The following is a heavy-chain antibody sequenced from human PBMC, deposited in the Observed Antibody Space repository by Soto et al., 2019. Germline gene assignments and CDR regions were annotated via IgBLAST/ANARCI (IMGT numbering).Heavy chain of an antibody. D-gene: IGHD6-19*01. V-gene: IGHV3-48*02. Sequence: PGGSLRLSCAASRFTFSIYSMNWVRLAPGKGLEWVSHISSTSSTKYYAGSVKGRFTISRDNAQNSLYLQMNSLRDEDTAVYFCARDQVAAPRLNYYGMDVWGQGTTVTVSS. CDR2: ISSTSSTK. CDR1: RFTFSIYS. J-gene: IGHJ6*02. CDR3: ARDQVAAPRLNYYGMDV.